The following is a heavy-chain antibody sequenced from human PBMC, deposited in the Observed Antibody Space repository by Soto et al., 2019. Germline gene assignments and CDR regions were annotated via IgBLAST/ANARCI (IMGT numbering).Heavy chain of an antibody. CDR2: ISSSSSTI. CDR1: GFTFSSYS. Sequence: PGGSLRLSCAASGFTFSSYSMNWVRQAPGKGLEWVSYISSSSSTIYYADSVKGRFTISRDNAKNSLYLQMNSLRAEDTAVYYCARYSECIEQIGWFDFWGQGSLVT. J-gene: IGHJ5*01. CDR3: ARYSECIEQIGWFDF. V-gene: IGHV3-48*01. D-gene: IGHD1-26*01.